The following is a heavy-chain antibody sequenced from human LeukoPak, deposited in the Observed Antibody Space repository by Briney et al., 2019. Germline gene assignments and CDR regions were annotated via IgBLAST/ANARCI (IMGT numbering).Heavy chain of an antibody. CDR3: ARDYRFHVDY. CDR2: ISGDESST. D-gene: IGHD3-16*01. Sequence: GGSLRLSCAASGFTFSSYWMHWVRQAPGKGLVWVSRISGDESSTGYADSVEGRFTISRDNAKNTLYLQMNSLRAEDTAVYYCARDYRFHVDYWGQGTLVTVSS. V-gene: IGHV3-74*01. CDR1: GFTFSSYW. J-gene: IGHJ4*02.